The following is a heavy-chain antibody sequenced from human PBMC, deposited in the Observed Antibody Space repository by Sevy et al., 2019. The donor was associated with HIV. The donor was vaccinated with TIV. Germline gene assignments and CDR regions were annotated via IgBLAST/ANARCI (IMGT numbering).Heavy chain of an antibody. D-gene: IGHD4-17*01. CDR2: IWFDGSNT. J-gene: IGHJ4*02. CDR3: ARDLEFYDYGDYGPAFMPDY. V-gene: IGHV3-33*01. Sequence: GGSLRPSCAASGFTFSSYGMHWVRQAPGKGLEWVAVIWFDGSNTYYADSVKGRVTISRDIAKNTLHLQMNSLRAEDTAVYYCARDLEFYDYGDYGPAFMPDYWGQGTLVTVSS. CDR1: GFTFSSYG.